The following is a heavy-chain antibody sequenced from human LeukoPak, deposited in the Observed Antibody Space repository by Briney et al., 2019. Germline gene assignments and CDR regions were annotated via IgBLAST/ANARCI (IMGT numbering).Heavy chain of an antibody. CDR2: MNPNSGNT. CDR1: GYTFTSYD. V-gene: IGHV1-8*01. CDR3: ARSPPTWTGYYSY. D-gene: IGHD3/OR15-3a*01. J-gene: IGHJ4*02. Sequence: ASVKVSCKASGYTFTSYDINWVRQATGQGLEWMGWMNPNSGNTGYAQKFQGIVTMTRNTSISTAYMELSSLRSEDTAVYYCARSPPTWTGYYSYWGQGTLVTVSS.